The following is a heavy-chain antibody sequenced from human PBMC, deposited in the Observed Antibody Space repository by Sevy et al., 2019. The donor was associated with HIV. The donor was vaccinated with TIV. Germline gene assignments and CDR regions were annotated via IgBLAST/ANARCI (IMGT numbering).Heavy chain of an antibody. CDR1: GFTFSSYA. J-gene: IGHJ4*02. V-gene: IGHV3-23*01. D-gene: IGHD2-15*01. CDR2: ISGSGGST. Sequence: GGSLRVSCAASGFTFSSYAMSWVRQAPGKGLEWVSAISGSGGSTYYADSVKGRFTISRDNSKNTLYLQMNSLRAEDTAAYYCAKGVVVPATGYYLDYWGQGTLVTVSS. CDR3: AKGVVVPATGYYLDY.